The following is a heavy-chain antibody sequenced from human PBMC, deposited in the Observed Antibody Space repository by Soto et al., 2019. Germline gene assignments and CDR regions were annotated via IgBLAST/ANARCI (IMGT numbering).Heavy chain of an antibody. Sequence: QVQLQESGPGLVKPSETLSLTCTVSGGSISSYYWSWIRQPPGKGLEWFGYIYYSGSTNYNPSLKRRHPLSVHTPKNQFPLKLRSVTAAHTDVYYCASRREDSDCWGQGTLVTVSS. CDR1: GGSISSYY. CDR2: IYYSGST. V-gene: IGHV4-59*08. J-gene: IGHJ4*02. CDR3: ASRREDSDC. D-gene: IGHD6-6*01.